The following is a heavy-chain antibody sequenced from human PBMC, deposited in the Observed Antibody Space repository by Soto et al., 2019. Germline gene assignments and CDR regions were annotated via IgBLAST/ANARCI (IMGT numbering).Heavy chain of an antibody. CDR3: ACSRRPARLGPKGAIDY. CDR2: IDTDGSTT. CDR1: GFTFSNYW. Sequence: HPGGSLRLSCATSGFTFSNYWMHWVRQVPGRGLVWVSRIDTDGSTTSYADFAKGRFTISRDNAKSTLSLQMTRLRAEDTAIYYCACSRRPARLGPKGAIDYWGQGSLVTVSS. D-gene: IGHD2-15*01. J-gene: IGHJ4*02. V-gene: IGHV3-74*01.